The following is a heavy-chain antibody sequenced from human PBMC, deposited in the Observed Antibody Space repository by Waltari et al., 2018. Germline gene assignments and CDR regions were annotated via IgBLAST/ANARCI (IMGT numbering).Heavy chain of an antibody. CDR1: GITFGAYW. CDR3: ARVGATDLPYFYGMDV. Sequence: EMQLLESGGDLVQPGGSLRLSCGASGITFGAYWMTWVRQAQGKGLEGVVNRKQDGSGKNDIDSVEGRFTSSRDNAKKSLYLEMNNLGVEDTAVYYCARVGATDLPYFYGMDVWGQGTTVTVSS. CDR2: RKQDGSGK. D-gene: IGHD1-26*01. V-gene: IGHV3-7*01. J-gene: IGHJ6*02.